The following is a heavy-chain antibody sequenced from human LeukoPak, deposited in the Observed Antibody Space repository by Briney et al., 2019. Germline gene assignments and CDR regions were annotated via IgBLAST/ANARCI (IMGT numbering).Heavy chain of an antibody. Sequence: PSETLSLTCAVYGGSFSGYYWSWIRQPPGKGLEWIGEINHSGSTNYNPSLKSRVTISVDTSKNQFSLKLSSVTAADTAVYYCARGTMVRGADLYYFDYWGQGTLVTVSS. D-gene: IGHD3-10*01. CDR3: ARGTMVRGADLYYFDY. CDR1: GGSFSGYY. V-gene: IGHV4-34*01. CDR2: INHSGST. J-gene: IGHJ4*02.